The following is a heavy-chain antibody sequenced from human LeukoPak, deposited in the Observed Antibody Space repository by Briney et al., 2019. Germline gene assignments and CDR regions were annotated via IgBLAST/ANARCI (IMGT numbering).Heavy chain of an antibody. CDR3: AKGSSGYFVDL. J-gene: IGHJ5*02. CDR1: GFIFNNYG. Sequence: PGGSLRLSCVASGFIFNNYGLIWVRQAPGKGLEWVSAISNDGGGTNYADFVKGRFTISRDNSKNTLFLQMNSLRAEDTALYYCAKGSSGYFVDLWGQGTLVTVSS. D-gene: IGHD3-22*01. CDR2: ISNDGGGT. V-gene: IGHV3-23*01.